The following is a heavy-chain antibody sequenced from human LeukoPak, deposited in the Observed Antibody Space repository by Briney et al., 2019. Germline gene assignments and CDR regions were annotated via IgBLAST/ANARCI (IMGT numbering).Heavy chain of an antibody. D-gene: IGHD4-17*01. CDR2: INHSGYT. CDR3: TRMTTGHDY. CDR1: GVSFDDYY. Sequence: SETLSLTCAVSGVSFDDYYWAWVRQTPGKGLEWIGEINHSGYTNDSPSLKSRVALSIDTSRKQFSLNLRSVTVADAGTYYCTRMTTGHDYWGQGTLVTVSS. J-gene: IGHJ4*02. V-gene: IGHV4-34*01.